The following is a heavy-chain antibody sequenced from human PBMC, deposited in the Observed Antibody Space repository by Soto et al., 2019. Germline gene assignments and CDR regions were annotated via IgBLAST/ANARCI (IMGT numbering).Heavy chain of an antibody. D-gene: IGHD4-17*01. J-gene: IGHJ6*02. CDR1: GGTFSSYA. CDR2: ITPIFGTA. Sequence: SVKVSCKASGGTFSSYAISWVRQAPGQGLEWMGGITPIFGTANYAQKFQGRVTITADKSTSTAYMELSSLRSEDTAVYYCARKGGYGDYVDYYYYGMDVWGQGTTVTVSS. CDR3: ARKGGYGDYVDYYYYGMDV. V-gene: IGHV1-69*06.